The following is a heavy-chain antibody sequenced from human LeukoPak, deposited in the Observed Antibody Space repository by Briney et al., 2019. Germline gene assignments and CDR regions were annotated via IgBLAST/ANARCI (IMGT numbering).Heavy chain of an antibody. V-gene: IGHV1-46*01. D-gene: IGHD3-22*01. J-gene: IGHJ4*02. CDR3: ASTSSYYDSSGFQGLDY. Sequence: ASVKVSCKASGYTFTSYYMHWVRQAPGQGLEWMGIINPSGGSTSYAQKFQGRVTMTRDMSTSTVYMELSSLRSEDTAVYYCASTSSYYDSSGFQGLDYWGQGTLVTVSS. CDR1: GYTFTSYY. CDR2: INPSGGST.